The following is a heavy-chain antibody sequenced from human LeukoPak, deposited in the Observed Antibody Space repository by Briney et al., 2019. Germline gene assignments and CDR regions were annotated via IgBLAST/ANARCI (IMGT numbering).Heavy chain of an antibody. CDR3: ARGLPRGTTYYFAGRFDP. J-gene: IGHJ5*02. Sequence: SETLSLTCTVSGGSIISYYWSWVRQPPGKGLEWIGYIYYSGSTNYNPSLKSRVTISVDTSKNQFSLKLSSVTAADTAVYYCARGLPRGTTYYFAGRFDPWGQGTLVTVSS. V-gene: IGHV4-59*01. D-gene: IGHD3-22*01. CDR2: IYYSGST. CDR1: GGSIISYY.